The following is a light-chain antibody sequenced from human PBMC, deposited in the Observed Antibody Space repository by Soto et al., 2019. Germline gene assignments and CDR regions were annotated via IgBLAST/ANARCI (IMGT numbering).Light chain of an antibody. CDR3: QQSYTTPLT. Sequence: DIQMTQSPPSLSASVGDRVTITCRARQTINTYLNWYQQTPGTAPKLLIYDASSLQSGVPSRFRGSGSGTDFTLTITSLQPEDFATYYCQQSYTTPLTFGGGTKVDI. V-gene: IGKV1-39*01. J-gene: IGKJ4*01. CDR2: DAS. CDR1: QTINTY.